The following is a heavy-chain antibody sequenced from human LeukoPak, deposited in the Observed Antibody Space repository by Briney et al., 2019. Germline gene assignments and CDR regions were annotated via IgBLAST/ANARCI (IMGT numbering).Heavy chain of an antibody. D-gene: IGHD5-18*01. V-gene: IGHV3-30*18. CDR1: GFTFSSYG. CDR2: ISNDGSKK. J-gene: IGHJ4*02. CDR3: AKDRYSYAFEYSDS. Sequence: GGSLRLSCAASGFTFSSYGMHWVRQAPGKGLDWVAVISNDGSKKHYADSVKGRFTISRDNSKNTLSLQVSSLRTEDTAVYYCAKDRYSYAFEYSDSWGQGTLVTVSS.